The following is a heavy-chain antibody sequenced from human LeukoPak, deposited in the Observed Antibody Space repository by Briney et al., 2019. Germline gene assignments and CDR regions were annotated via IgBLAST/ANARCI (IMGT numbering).Heavy chain of an antibody. CDR1: GGSISSGSYF. J-gene: IGHJ6*04. V-gene: IGHV4-61*02. Sequence: SQTLSLTCTVSGGSISSGSYFWRWTRQPAGKVLGWIGRIYTSGSTNYNPSLKSRDTIAVDTTKNQHSMKLSSVTAADTAVYYCARDRDIAYCGGDCYPDVWGKGTTVTVSS. CDR2: IYTSGST. D-gene: IGHD2-21*02. CDR3: ARDRDIAYCGGDCYPDV.